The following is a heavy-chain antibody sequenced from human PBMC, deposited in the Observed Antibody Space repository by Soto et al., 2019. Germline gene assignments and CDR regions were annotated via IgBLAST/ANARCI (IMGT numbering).Heavy chain of an antibody. J-gene: IGHJ6*03. CDR3: ARDSRNYYYYMDV. CDR1: GFTFSSYN. V-gene: IGHV3-48*01. CDR2: ISLSSSTI. Sequence: EVQLVESGGGLVQPGGSLRLSCAASGFTFSSYNMNWVRQAPGKGLEWISDISLSSSTIFYADSVKGRFTISRDNAKNSLYLQMNSLRAEDTAVYYCARDSRNYYYYMDVGGKGTTVPVPS.